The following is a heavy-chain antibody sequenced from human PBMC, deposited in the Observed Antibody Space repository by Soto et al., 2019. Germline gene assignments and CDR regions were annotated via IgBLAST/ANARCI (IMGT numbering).Heavy chain of an antibody. CDR3: ARYNWNGFFWFDP. CDR1: GGTFSSYA. V-gene: IGHV1-69*13. Sequence: SVKVSCKASGGTFSSYAISWVRQAPGQGLEWMGGIIPIFGTANYAQKFQGRVTITADESTSTAYMELSSLRSEDTAVYYCARYNWNGFFWFDPWGQGTLVTVSS. D-gene: IGHD1-1*01. CDR2: IIPIFGTA. J-gene: IGHJ5*02.